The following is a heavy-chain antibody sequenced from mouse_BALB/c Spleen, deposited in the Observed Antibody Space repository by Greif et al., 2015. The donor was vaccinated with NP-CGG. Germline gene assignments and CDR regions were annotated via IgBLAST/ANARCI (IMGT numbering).Heavy chain of an antibody. V-gene: IGHV1-4*01. D-gene: IGHD2-1*01. J-gene: IGHJ4*01. CDR1: GYTFTSYT. CDR2: INPSSGYT. CDR3: ARRYYGIYYYAMDY. Sequence: VQLQQSGAELARPGASVKMSCKASGYTFTSYTMHWVKQRPGQGLEWIGYINPSSGYTNYNQKFKDKATLTADKSSSPAYMQLSSLTSEDSAVYYCARRYYGIYYYAMDYWGQGTSVTVSS.